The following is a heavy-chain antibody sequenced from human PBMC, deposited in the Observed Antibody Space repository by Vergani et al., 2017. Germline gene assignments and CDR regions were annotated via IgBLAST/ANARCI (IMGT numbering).Heavy chain of an antibody. D-gene: IGHD6-6*01. J-gene: IGHJ4*02. CDR1: GGSISSGDYY. CDR2: IYYSGST. Sequence: QLQLQESGPGLVKPSETLSLTCTVSGGSISSGDYYWSWIRQPPGKGLEWIGYIYYSGSTYYNPSLKSRVTISVDTSKNQFSLKLSSVTAADTAVYYCARDGGGYSSSSLFDYWGQGTLVTVSS. CDR3: ARDGGGYSSSSLFDY. V-gene: IGHV4-30-4*01.